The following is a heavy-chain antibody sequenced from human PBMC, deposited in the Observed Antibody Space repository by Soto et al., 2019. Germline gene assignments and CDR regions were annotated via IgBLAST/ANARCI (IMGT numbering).Heavy chain of an antibody. Sequence: QVQLQESGPELVKPSGTLSLTCAVSGDSVSSPYYWCWVRQPPGKGLEWIGEVFHTGTTSYNPSLRSRVTISMDKSINQFSLDLSSVTAADTAVYYCARSAGWYAVHSWGPGTLVIVSS. J-gene: IGHJ4*02. CDR3: ARSAGWYAVHS. CDR2: VFHTGTT. D-gene: IGHD6-19*01. V-gene: IGHV4-4*02. CDR1: GDSVSSPYY.